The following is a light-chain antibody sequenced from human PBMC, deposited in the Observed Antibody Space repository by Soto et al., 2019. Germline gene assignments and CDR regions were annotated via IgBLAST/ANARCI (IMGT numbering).Light chain of an antibody. Sequence: EECSTLSSTYSQKILYRSNNKNYLAWYQQKPGQPPKLLIYWASTRESGVPDRFSGSGSGTDFTLTISSLQADDVAVYCCQEYFCTPRTFGRGTKVDIK. CDR3: QEYFCTPRT. CDR1: QKILYRSNNKNY. J-gene: IGKJ1*01. CDR2: WAS. V-gene: IGKV4-1*01.